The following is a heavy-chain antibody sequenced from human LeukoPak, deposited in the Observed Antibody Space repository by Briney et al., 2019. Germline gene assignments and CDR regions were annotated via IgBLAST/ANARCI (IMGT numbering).Heavy chain of an antibody. J-gene: IGHJ4*02. Sequence: GGSLRLSCAASGFSVKNDFMSWVRQAPGKGLEWVSLIYSDGGTYYADSVKGRFTISRDNSKNTLYLQMNSLGAEDTAVYYCARGVKTIDYWGQGTLVTVSS. CDR3: ARGVKTIDY. D-gene: IGHD3-10*01. CDR2: IYSDGGT. CDR1: GFSVKNDF. V-gene: IGHV3-53*01.